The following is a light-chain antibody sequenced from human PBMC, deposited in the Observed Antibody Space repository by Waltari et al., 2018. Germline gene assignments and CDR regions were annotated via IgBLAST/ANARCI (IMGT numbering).Light chain of an antibody. J-gene: IGKJ2*01. V-gene: IGKV4-1*01. Sequence: DIVMTQSPDSLAVSLCETATSNCKSSQSVLYSSNNKNYLAWYQQKPGQPPKFLIYWASTRESWVPDRFSGSGSGTDFPLTISSLQAEDVAVYYCQQYYTTPYTFGQGTKLEIK. CDR1: QSVLYSSNNKNY. CDR3: QQYYTTPYT. CDR2: WAS.